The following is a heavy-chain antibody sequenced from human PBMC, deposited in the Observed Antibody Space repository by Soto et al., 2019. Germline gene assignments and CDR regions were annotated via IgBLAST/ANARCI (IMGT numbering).Heavy chain of an antibody. CDR3: ARDCSSSSCSVWHY. V-gene: IGHV3-30*07. J-gene: IGHJ4*02. Sequence: SVKGRFIIPRDNSKNTLYLQMNSLRAEDTALYYCARDCSSSSCSVWHYWGQGTRVTVSS. D-gene: IGHD2-2*01.